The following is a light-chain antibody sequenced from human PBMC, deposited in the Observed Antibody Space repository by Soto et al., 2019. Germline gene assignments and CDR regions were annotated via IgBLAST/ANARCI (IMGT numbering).Light chain of an antibody. CDR2: KAS. V-gene: IGKV1-5*03. CDR3: QQYHLYWT. J-gene: IGKJ1*01. Sequence: DSQMTQSPSTLPASVGDRVTITCRASQPISDWLAWYQQKPGKVPKLLIYKASSLESGVPSRFSGSGSGTEFSLNSSSLQPYDGATYYCQQYHLYWTFGQGTKVAIK. CDR1: QPISDW.